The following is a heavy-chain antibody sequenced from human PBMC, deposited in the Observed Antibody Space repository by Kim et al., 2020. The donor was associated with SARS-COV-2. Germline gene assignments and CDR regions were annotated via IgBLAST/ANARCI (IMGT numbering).Heavy chain of an antibody. D-gene: IGHD3-22*01. CDR1: GFTFDDYA. CDR2: ISWNSGSI. CDR3: AKSYDSSGSIGGAFDI. V-gene: IGHV3-9*01. J-gene: IGHJ3*02. Sequence: GGSLRLSCAASGFTFDDYAMHWVRQAPGKGLEWVSGISWNSGSIGYADSVKGRFTISRDNAKNSLYLQMNSLRAEDTALYYCAKSYDSSGSIGGAFDIWGQGTMVTVSS.